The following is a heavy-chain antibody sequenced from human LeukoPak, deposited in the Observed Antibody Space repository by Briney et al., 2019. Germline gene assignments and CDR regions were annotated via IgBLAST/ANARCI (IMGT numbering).Heavy chain of an antibody. CDR1: GFTFSSYG. D-gene: IGHD2-2*01. CDR2: TWYDGSNK. Sequence: GGSLRLSCAASGFTFSSYGMHWVRQAPGKGLEWVAVTWYDGSNKYYADSVKGRFTISRDNSKNTLYLQMNSLRAEDTAVYYCARATRGLYYYYGMDVWGQGTTVTVSS. V-gene: IGHV3-33*01. J-gene: IGHJ6*02. CDR3: ARATRGLYYYYGMDV.